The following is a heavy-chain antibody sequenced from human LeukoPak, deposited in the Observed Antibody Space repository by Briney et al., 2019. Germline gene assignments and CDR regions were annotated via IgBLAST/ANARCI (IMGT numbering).Heavy chain of an antibody. CDR3: VRAFGGYDSQRFYYNMDV. D-gene: IGHD5-12*01. CDR1: GFTVSSNY. V-gene: IGHV3-21*06. J-gene: IGHJ6*03. CDR2: IHGSASYN. Sequence: KPGGSLRLSCAASGFTVSSNYMNWVRQAPGKGLEWVSCIHGSASYNYYADSVKGRFTISRDSAKDSLYLEMSSLRVEDTAVYYCVRAFGGYDSQRFYYNMDVWGKGTTVTVSS.